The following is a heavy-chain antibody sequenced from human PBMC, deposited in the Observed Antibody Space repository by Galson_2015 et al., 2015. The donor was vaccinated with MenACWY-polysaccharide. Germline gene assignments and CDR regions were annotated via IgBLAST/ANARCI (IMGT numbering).Heavy chain of an antibody. CDR3: ARLKRGYSPIDY. V-gene: IGHV3-66*01. Sequence: SGSGGSTYYADSVKGRFTISRDNSKNTLYLQMNSLRAEDTAVYYCARLKRGYSPIDYWGQGTLVTVSS. CDR2: SGSGGST. D-gene: IGHD5-18*01. J-gene: IGHJ4*02.